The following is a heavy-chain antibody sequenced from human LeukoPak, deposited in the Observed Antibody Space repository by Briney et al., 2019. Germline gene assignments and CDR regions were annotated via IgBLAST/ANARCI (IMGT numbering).Heavy chain of an antibody. V-gene: IGHV4-34*01. CDR1: GGSFSGYY. Sequence: SETLSLTCAAYGGSFSGYYWSWIRQPPGKGLEWIGEINHSGSTNYNPSLKSRVTISVDTSKNQFSLKLSSVTAADTAVYYCARGPDIVVVPAAIDNWFDPWGQGTLVTVSS. D-gene: IGHD2-2*02. J-gene: IGHJ5*02. CDR2: INHSGST. CDR3: ARGPDIVVVPAAIDNWFDP.